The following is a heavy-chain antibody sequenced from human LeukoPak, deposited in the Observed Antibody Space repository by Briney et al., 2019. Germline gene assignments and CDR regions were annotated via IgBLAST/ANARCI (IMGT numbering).Heavy chain of an antibody. V-gene: IGHV3-23*01. J-gene: IGHJ4*02. CDR2: ISGSGGST. CDR3: AKGWFGELLSVDY. CDR1: GFIFSSCA. D-gene: IGHD3-10*01. Sequence: GGSLRLSCAASGFIFSSCAMSWVLQAPGKGLEWVSAISGSGGSTYYADSVKGRFTISRDNSKNTLYLQMNSLRAEDTAVYYCAKGWFGELLSVDYWGQGTLVTVSS.